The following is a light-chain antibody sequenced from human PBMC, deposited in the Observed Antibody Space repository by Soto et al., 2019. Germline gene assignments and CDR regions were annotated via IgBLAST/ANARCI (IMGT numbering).Light chain of an antibody. CDR1: SSNIGNNY. V-gene: IGLV1-51*01. J-gene: IGLJ1*01. CDR2: DNN. Sequence: QSVLTQPPSVSAAPGQKVTISCSGTSSNIGNNYVSSYQQLPGTAPTLLMYDNNNRPSAIPARFFCSTSGTTATLGTTAPQGVDEADYYCGTWDRNLSAFYVFGTGTKVTVL. CDR3: GTWDRNLSAFYV.